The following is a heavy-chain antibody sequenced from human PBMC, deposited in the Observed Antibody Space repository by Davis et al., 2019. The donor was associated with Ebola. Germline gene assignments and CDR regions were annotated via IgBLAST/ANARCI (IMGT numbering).Heavy chain of an antibody. V-gene: IGHV4-34*01. CDR1: GGSFSGYY. D-gene: IGHD3-3*01. CDR3: ARLKIFGVVKNYYYGMDV. J-gene: IGHJ6*02. Sequence: MPSETLSLTCAVYGGSFSGYYWSWIRQPPGKGLEWIGEINHSGSTNYNPSLKSRVTISVDTSKNQFSLKLSSVTAADTAVYYCARLKIFGVVKNYYYGMDVWGQGTTVTVSS. CDR2: INHSGST.